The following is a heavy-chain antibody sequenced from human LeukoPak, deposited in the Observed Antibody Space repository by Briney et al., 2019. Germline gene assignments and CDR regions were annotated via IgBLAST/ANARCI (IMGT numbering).Heavy chain of an antibody. CDR3: ARIWYADAFDI. D-gene: IGHD2-8*01. CDR1: GGSFSGYY. J-gene: IGHJ3*02. CDR2: INHSGST. Sequence: SETLSLTCAVYGGSFSGYYWSWIRQPPGKGLEWIGEINHSGSTNYNPSLKSRVTISVDTSKNQFSPKLSSVTAADTAVYYCARIWYADAFDIWGQGTMVTVSS. V-gene: IGHV4-34*01.